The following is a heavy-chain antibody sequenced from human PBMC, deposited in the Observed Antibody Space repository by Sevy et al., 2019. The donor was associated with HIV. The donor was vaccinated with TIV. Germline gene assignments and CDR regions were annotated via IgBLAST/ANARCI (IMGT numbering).Heavy chain of an antibody. CDR3: ARKSYDFWTGPVDYDYGMDV. D-gene: IGHD3-3*01. V-gene: IGHV1-2*02. CDR1: GYSFSDSGYY. Sequence: ASVKVSCKASGYSFSDSGYYVHWVRQAPGQGLEWMGWINPKSGATKYAQKFQGRVTMTRDTSVSTANMELTRLTSDDTAVYYCARKSYDFWTGPVDYDYGMDVWGQGTTVTVSS. CDR2: INPKSGAT. J-gene: IGHJ6*02.